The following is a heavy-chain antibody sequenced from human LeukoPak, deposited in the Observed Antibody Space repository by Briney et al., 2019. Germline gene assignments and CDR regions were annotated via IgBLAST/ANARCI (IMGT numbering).Heavy chain of an antibody. CDR3: ARRDYYGSGSYYYYYYYGMDV. V-gene: IGHV4-4*07. CDR2: IYTSGST. D-gene: IGHD3-10*01. Sequence: SETLSLTCTVSGGSISSYYWSWIRQPAGKGLEWIGRIYTSGSTNYNPSLKSRVTMSVDTSKNQFSLKLSSVTAADTAVYYCARRDYYGSGSYYYYYYYGMDVWGQGTTVTVSS. J-gene: IGHJ6*02. CDR1: GGSISSYY.